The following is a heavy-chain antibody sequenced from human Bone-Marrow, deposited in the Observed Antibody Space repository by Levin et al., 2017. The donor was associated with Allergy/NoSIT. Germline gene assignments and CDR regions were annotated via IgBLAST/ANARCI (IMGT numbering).Heavy chain of an antibody. J-gene: IGHJ4*02. V-gene: IGHV3-74*01. D-gene: IGHD4/OR15-4a*01. CDR2: INGDGSRV. CDR1: GFTFSTYW. CDR3: ARRGFGGAKGHFFDH. Sequence: GGSLRLSCAASGFTFSTYWMHWVRQLPGKGPVWVSRINGDGSRVYYAQSVEGRFTISRDNAENMVYLQMNNLRAEDTALYFCARRGFGGAKGHFFDHWGQGTLVTVSS.